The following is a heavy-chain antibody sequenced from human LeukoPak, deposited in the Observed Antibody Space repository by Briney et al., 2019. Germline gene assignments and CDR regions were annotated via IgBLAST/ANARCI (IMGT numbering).Heavy chain of an antibody. CDR2: IYYSGTT. CDR1: GGAIASTNHF. CDR3: ARAQYTMSRWFDP. D-gene: IGHD3-10*02. V-gene: IGHV4-39*01. Sequence: SETLSLTCTVSGGAIASTNHFWGWIRQSPGKELEWIASIYYSGTTYYNEFLKSRVTISVDTSKNQFSLRLSSVTAADMAVYYCARAQYTMSRWFDPWGQGTLVTVSS. J-gene: IGHJ5*02.